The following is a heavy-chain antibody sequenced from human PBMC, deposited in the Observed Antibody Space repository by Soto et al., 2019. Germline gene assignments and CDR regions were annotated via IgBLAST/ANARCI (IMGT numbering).Heavy chain of an antibody. CDR3: ATPVGKEHCRGGSCYSGGDY. J-gene: IGHJ4*02. CDR1: GFTFFNYA. Sequence: EVQLLESGGGLVQPGGSVRLSCAASGFTFFNYAMTWVRQAPGRGVEWVSSISGSGDSTEYADSVKGRFTISRVNSKNTLFLQIKSLRAEDTAVYFCATPVGKEHCRGGSCYSGGDYWGQGTLVTVSS. V-gene: IGHV3-23*01. CDR2: ISGSGDST. D-gene: IGHD2-15*01.